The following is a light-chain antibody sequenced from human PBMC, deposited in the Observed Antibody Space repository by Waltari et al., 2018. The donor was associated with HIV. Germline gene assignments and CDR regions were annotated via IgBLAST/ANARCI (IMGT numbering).Light chain of an antibody. Sequence: EIVLTQSPATLSLSPGERANLSCRANESVYINLAWYQQRPGQAPRLLIYDASNRATGIPVRFSGSGSGTDFTLTISSLEPEDFAVYFCQQRSKWISFSGGTKVEIK. CDR1: ESVYIN. CDR2: DAS. V-gene: IGKV3-11*01. J-gene: IGKJ4*01. CDR3: QQRSKWIS.